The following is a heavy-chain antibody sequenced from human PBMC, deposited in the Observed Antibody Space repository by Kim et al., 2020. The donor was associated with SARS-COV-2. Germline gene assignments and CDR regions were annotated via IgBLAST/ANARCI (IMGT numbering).Heavy chain of an antibody. J-gene: IGHJ4*02. Sequence: ASVKVSCKASGYTFTSYYMHWVRQAPGQGLEWMGIINPSGGSTSYAQKFQGRVTMTRDTSTSTVYMELSSLRSEDTAVYYCARVASVVVTHYYFDYWGQGTLVTVSS. D-gene: IGHD3-22*01. CDR3: ARVASVVVTHYYFDY. V-gene: IGHV1-46*01. CDR2: INPSGGST. CDR1: GYTFTSYY.